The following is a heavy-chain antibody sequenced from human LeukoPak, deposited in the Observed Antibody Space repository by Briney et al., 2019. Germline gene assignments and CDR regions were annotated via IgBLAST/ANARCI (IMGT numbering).Heavy chain of an antibody. CDR1: GGTFSSYA. CDR3: AREEGTRGPSYYFDY. D-gene: IGHD2-15*01. J-gene: IGHJ4*02. CDR2: IIPIFGTA. Sequence: ASVKVSCKASGGTFSSYAISWVRQAPGQGLEWMGRIIPIFGTANYAQKFQGRVTITTGESTSTAYMELSSLRSEDTAVYYCAREEGTRGPSYYFDYWGQGTLVTVSS. V-gene: IGHV1-69*05.